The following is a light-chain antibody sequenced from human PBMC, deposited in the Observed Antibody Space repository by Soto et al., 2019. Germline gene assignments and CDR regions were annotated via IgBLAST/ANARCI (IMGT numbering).Light chain of an antibody. J-gene: IGKJ2*01. V-gene: IGKV1-5*03. CDR2: KAS. CDR3: QQFNSYPYT. Sequence: DIQMTQSPSTLSASVGDRVTITCRASQSISSWLAWYQQKPGKAPKLLIYKASSLQSGVPSRFSGSGSGTEFTLPISSLQPDDFAPYYCQQFNSYPYTFGQGTKLEIK. CDR1: QSISSW.